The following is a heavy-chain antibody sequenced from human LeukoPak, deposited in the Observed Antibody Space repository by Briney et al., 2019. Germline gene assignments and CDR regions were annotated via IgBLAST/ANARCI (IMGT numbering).Heavy chain of an antibody. V-gene: IGHV3-33*01. CDR2: IWYDGSNK. CDR3: ARAVVPALPPWFDP. CDR1: GFTFSSYG. D-gene: IGHD2-2*01. J-gene: IGHJ5*02. Sequence: GRSLRLYCAASGFTFSSYGMHWVRQAPGKRLEWVAVIWYDGSNKYYADSVKGRFTISRDNSKNTLYLQMNSLRAEDTAVYYCARAVVPALPPWFDPWGQGTLVTVSS.